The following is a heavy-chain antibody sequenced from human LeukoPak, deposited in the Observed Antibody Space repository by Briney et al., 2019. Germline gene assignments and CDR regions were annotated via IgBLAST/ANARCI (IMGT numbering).Heavy chain of an antibody. CDR3: AKGIRDFSWLPSFDW. CDR1: GFTFSSYT. J-gene: IGHJ4*02. CDR2: TSFDGSNQ. V-gene: IGHV3-30*18. Sequence: GGSLRLSCAASGFTFSSYTMNWVRQAPGKGLEWVAVTSFDGSNQYYADSVKGRFTISRDNFKSTLFLQMNSLRAEDTAVYYCAKGIRDFSWLPSFDWWGQGILVTVSS. D-gene: IGHD3-9*01.